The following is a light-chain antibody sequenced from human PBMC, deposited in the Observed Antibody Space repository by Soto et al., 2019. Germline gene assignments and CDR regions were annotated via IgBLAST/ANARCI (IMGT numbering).Light chain of an antibody. CDR1: SSDVGAYNY. CDR3: SSYTTSSTYV. Sequence: QSALTQPASVSGSPGQSITISCTGTSSDVGAYNYVSWYQQHPGKAPKLMIYDVTNRPSGVSNRFSGSKYGYTASLTISGLQAEDEADYYCSSYTTSSTYVFGTGTKVTVL. J-gene: IGLJ1*01. V-gene: IGLV2-14*03. CDR2: DVT.